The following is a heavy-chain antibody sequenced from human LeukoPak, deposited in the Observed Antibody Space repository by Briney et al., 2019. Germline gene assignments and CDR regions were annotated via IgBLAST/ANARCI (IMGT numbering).Heavy chain of an antibody. J-gene: IGHJ4*02. CDR3: ARADNWNDVGLFDY. CDR1: GGTFSSYA. Sequence: ASVKVSCKASGGTFSSYAISWVRQAPGQGLEWMGWISAYNGNTNYAQKLQGRVTMTTDTSTSTAYMELRSLRSDDTAVYYCARADNWNDVGLFDYWGQGTLVTVSS. D-gene: IGHD1-20*01. V-gene: IGHV1-18*01. CDR2: ISAYNGNT.